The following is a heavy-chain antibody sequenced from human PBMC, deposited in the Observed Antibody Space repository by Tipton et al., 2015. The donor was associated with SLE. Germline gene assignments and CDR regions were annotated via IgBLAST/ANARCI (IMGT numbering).Heavy chain of an antibody. D-gene: IGHD3-16*01. CDR3: ARQRTIGGKDYGMDV. CDR2: INHSGST. V-gene: IGHV4-34*09. CDR1: GGSFSGYY. Sequence: TLSLTCAVYGGSFSGYYWSWIRQPPGKGLEWIGEINHSGSTNYNPSLKSRVTISVDLSKNQFSLKVDSVTAADTAVYYCARQRTIGGKDYGMDVWGQGTTVTVSS. J-gene: IGHJ6*02.